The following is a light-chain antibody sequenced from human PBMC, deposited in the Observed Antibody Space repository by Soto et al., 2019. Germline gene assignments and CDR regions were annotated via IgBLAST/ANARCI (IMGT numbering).Light chain of an antibody. CDR1: SSDVGRYNY. Sequence: QSVLTQPASVSGSPGQSITISCTGTSSDVGRYNYVSWYQQHPGKAPKLLISEVNNRPSGISDRFSGSKSGNTASLTISGLQADDESDYYCSSYTSSNTVIFGGGTKVTVL. J-gene: IGLJ2*01. CDR2: EVN. V-gene: IGLV2-14*01. CDR3: SSYTSSNTVI.